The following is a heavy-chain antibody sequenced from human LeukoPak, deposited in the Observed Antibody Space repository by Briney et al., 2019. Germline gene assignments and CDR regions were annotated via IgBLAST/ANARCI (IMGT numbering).Heavy chain of an antibody. J-gene: IGHJ1*01. D-gene: IGHD6-19*01. CDR3: TREVRLGSGWWAEYFQH. Sequence: GGSLRLSCAASGFTFGDYAMSWFRQAPGKGLEWVGFIRSKAYGGTTEYAASVKGRFTISRDDSKSIAYLQMNSLKTEDTAVYYCTREVRLGSGWWAEYFQHWGQGTLVTVSS. CDR1: GFTFGDYA. CDR2: IRSKAYGGTT. V-gene: IGHV3-49*03.